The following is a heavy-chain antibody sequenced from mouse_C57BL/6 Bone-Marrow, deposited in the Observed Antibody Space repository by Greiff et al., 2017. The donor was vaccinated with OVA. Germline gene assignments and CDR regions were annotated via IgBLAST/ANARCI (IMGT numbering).Heavy chain of an antibody. CDR1: GYTFTSYW. CDR2: IDPSDSET. J-gene: IGHJ4*01. V-gene: IGHV1-52*01. Sequence: QVQLQQPGAELVRPGSSVNLSCKASGYTFTSYWMHWVKQRPIQGLEWIGNIDPSDSETHYNQKFKDKATLTVDKSSSTAYMQLSSLTSEDSAVYYCASSYYYGSSYGGYYAMDYWGQGTSVTVSS. D-gene: IGHD1-1*01. CDR3: ASSYYYGSSYGGYYAMDY.